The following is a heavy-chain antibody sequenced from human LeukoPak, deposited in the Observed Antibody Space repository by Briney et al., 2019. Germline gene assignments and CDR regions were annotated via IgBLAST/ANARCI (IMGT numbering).Heavy chain of an antibody. CDR3: SADPGDY. Sequence: KSGGSLRLSCAASGFTFNTYCMHWVRQAPGKGLEWVSSISSSSSYIYYADSVKGRFTISRDNARNSLYLQMNSLGVDDTAVYFCSADPGDYWGQGTLVSVSS. D-gene: IGHD7-27*01. J-gene: IGHJ4*02. V-gene: IGHV3-21*01. CDR1: GFTFNTYC. CDR2: ISSSSSYI.